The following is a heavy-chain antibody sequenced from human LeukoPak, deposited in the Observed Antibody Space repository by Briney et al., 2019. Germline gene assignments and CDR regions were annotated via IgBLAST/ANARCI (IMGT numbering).Heavy chain of an antibody. CDR1: GFTFSDYY. V-gene: IGHV3-11*04. J-gene: IGHJ4*02. CDR2: ISSSGSTI. Sequence: PGGSLRLSCAASGFTFSDYYMSWIRQAPGKGLEWVSYISSSGSTIYYADSVKGRFTISRDNAKNSLYLQMNSLRTEDTAVYYCARSGSPYYYDSSGYWDYWGQGTLVSVSS. CDR3: ARSGSPYYYDSSGYWDY. D-gene: IGHD3-22*01.